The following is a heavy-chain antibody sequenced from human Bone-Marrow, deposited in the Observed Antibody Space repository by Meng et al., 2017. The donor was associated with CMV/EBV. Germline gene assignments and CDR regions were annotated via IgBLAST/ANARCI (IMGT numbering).Heavy chain of an antibody. V-gene: IGHV1-2*02. Sequence: ASVKVSCKASGYTFTGYYMHWVRQAPGQGLEWMGWINPNSGGTNYAQKFQGRVTMTRDTSISTAYMELSRLGPDDTAVYCCASLVRDCGGDCYSSWYFDLWGRGTLVTVSS. J-gene: IGHJ2*01. CDR2: INPNSGGT. D-gene: IGHD2-21*01. CDR1: GYTFTGYY. CDR3: ASLVRDCGGDCYSSWYFDL.